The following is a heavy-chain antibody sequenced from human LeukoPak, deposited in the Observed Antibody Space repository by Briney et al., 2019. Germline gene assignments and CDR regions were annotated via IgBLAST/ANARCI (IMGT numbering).Heavy chain of an antibody. D-gene: IGHD6-13*01. CDR2: IYYSGST. Sequence: SETLSLTCTASGGSISSSSYYWGWIRQPPGKGLEWIGSIYYSGSTYYNPSLKSRVTISVDTSKNQFSLKLSSVTAADTAVYYCASSDSSSWDAFDYWGREPWSPSPQ. V-gene: IGHV4-39*01. CDR1: GGSISSSSYY. CDR3: ASSDSSSWDAFDY. J-gene: IGHJ4*02.